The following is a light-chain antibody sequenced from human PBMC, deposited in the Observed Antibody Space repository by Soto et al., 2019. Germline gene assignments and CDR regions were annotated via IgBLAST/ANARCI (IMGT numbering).Light chain of an antibody. J-gene: IGKJ1*01. CDR2: GAS. CDR1: QSVSSN. Sequence: EIVMTQSPATLSVSPGGRATLSCRASQSVSSNLAWYQQKPGQAPRLLIYGASTRATGFPARFSGSGSGTECTLTISRLEPEEFAVYYCQQYGSSPKTFGQGTKVEIK. V-gene: IGKV3-15*01. CDR3: QQYGSSPKT.